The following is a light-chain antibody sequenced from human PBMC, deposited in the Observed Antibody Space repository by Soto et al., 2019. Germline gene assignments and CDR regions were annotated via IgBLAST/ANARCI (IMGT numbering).Light chain of an antibody. J-gene: IGKJ3*01. CDR3: QQYYTTPFT. Sequence: DIVMTQSPDSLAVSLGERATINYKSSQSVLYSSKNKNYLAWYQQKPGQVPKLLIYWASTRESGVPDRFSGSGSGTDFTLTISSLQAEDVAVYYCQQYYTTPFTFGPGTKVDIK. V-gene: IGKV4-1*01. CDR1: QSVLYSSKNKNY. CDR2: WAS.